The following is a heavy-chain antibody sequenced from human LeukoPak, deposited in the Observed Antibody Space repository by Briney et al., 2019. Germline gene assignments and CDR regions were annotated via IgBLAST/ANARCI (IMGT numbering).Heavy chain of an antibody. CDR3: ARVATPGSFTMIVDRSYYFDY. V-gene: IGHV4-59*01. CDR1: GGSISSYY. D-gene: IGHD3-22*01. Sequence: PSETLSLTCTVSGGSISSYYWSWIRQPPGKGLEWIGYIYYSGSTNYNPSLKSRVTISVDTSKNQFSLKLSSVTAADTAVYYCARVATPGSFTMIVDRSYYFDYWGQGTLVTVSS. CDR2: IYYSGST. J-gene: IGHJ4*02.